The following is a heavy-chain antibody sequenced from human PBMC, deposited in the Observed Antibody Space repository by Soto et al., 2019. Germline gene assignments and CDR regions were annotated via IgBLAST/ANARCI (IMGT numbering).Heavy chain of an antibody. Sequence: PGGSLRLSCAASGFTVSSNYMSWVRQAPGKGLEWVSVIYSGGSTYYADSVKGRFTISRDNSKNTLYLQMNSLRAEDTAVYYCARDSSSRDYYGSGSYYTYYYYGMDVWGQGTTVTVSS. V-gene: IGHV3-53*01. CDR3: ARDSSSRDYYGSGSYYTYYYYGMDV. J-gene: IGHJ6*02. CDR1: GFTVSSNY. CDR2: IYSGGST. D-gene: IGHD3-10*01.